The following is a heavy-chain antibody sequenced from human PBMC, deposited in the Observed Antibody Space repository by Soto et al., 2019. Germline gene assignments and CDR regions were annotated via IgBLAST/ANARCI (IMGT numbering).Heavy chain of an antibody. CDR2: ISNSGSNT. J-gene: IGHJ4*02. D-gene: IGHD6-19*01. Sequence: GGSLRLSCAASGLTLSSYAMSWVRQAPGKGLEWVSTISNSGSNTYYPDSVKGRFTISRDSAKDTLYLEMNSLRAEDTAVYYCARAVAGRYFDSWGQGTLVTVSS. CDR3: ARAVAGRYFDS. V-gene: IGHV3-23*01. CDR1: GLTLSSYA.